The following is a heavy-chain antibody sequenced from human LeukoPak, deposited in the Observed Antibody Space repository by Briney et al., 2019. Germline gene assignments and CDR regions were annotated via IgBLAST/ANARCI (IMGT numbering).Heavy chain of an antibody. CDR3: AKDDYGDFPWYFNS. Sequence: GGSLRLSCAVSGFTLSNYAMHWVRQAPGKGLEWVAFISNDGITEYYADSMKGRFTISRDNSKNTVYLQMNSLRPADTALYYCAKDDYGDFPWYFNSWGQGTLVTVSS. CDR2: ISNDGITE. J-gene: IGHJ4*02. V-gene: IGHV3-30*18. CDR1: GFTLSNYA. D-gene: IGHD4-17*01.